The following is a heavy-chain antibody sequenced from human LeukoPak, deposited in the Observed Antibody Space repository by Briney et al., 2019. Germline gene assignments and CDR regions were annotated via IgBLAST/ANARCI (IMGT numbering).Heavy chain of an antibody. CDR2: IIPTFGTA. D-gene: IGHD6-19*01. CDR3: ASTLIEGCSGCQNPGDY. Sequence: GASVKVSCKASGGTFSSYAISWVRQAPRQGLEWMGGIIPTFGTANYAQKFQGRVTITADKSTSTAYMVLSSLRSEDTAVYYCASTLIEGCSGCQNPGDYWGQGTLVTVSS. J-gene: IGHJ4*02. V-gene: IGHV1-69*06. CDR1: GGTFSSYA.